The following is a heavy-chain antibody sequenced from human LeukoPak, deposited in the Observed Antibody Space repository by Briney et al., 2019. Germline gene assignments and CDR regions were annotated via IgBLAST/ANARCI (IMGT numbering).Heavy chain of an antibody. V-gene: IGHV4-59*08. J-gene: IGHJ4*02. Sequence: PSETLSLTCTVSGGSISSYYWSWIRQPPGKGLEWIGYIYYSGSTNYNPSLKSRVTILVDTSKNQFSLKLSSVTAADTAVYYCAKQYTTLAIYFDYWGQGTLVTVSS. CDR3: AKQYTTLAIYFDY. D-gene: IGHD1-1*01. CDR1: GGSISSYY. CDR2: IYYSGST.